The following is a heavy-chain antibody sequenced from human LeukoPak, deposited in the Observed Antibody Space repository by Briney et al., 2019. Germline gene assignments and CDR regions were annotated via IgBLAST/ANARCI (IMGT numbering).Heavy chain of an antibody. Sequence: SGPTLVKPTQTLTLTCTFSGFSLSTVGEGVDWIRQPPRKALEWLALIYWDDDSRYSPSLRHRLTITKDTSKNQVVLTMTNMDPMDTATYYCAHSGAGGSGTSNNYWGQGTLVTVSS. CDR2: IYWDDDS. CDR3: AHSGAGGSGTSNNY. CDR1: GFSLSTVGEG. V-gene: IGHV2-5*02. J-gene: IGHJ4*02. D-gene: IGHD1-26*01.